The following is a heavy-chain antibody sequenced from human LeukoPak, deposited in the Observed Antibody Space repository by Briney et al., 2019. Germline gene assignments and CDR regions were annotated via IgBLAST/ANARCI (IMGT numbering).Heavy chain of an antibody. V-gene: IGHV1-69*13. CDR1: GGTFSSYA. J-gene: IGHJ6*02. CDR2: IIPIFGTA. D-gene: IGHD3-22*01. CDR3: AREGKSSVVNYYYGMDV. Sequence: GASVKVSCKASGGTFSSYAISWVRQAPGQGLEWMGGIIPIFGTANYAQKFQGRVTITADESTSTAYMELSSLRSEDTAVYYCAREGKSSVVNYYYGMDVWGQGTTVTVSS.